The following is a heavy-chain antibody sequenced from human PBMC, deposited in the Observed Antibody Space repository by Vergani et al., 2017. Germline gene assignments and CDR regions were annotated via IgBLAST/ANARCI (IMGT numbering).Heavy chain of an antibody. V-gene: IGHV4-59*01. CDR3: ASELDGSGSFSFDY. D-gene: IGHD3-10*01. Sequence: QVQLQESGPGLVKPSETLSLTCTVSGGSISSYYWSWIRQPPGKGLEWIGYIYYSGSTNYNPSLKSRVTISVDTSKNQFSLKLSSVTAADTAVYYCASELDGSGSFSFDYWGQGTLVTVSS. CDR1: GGSISSYY. CDR2: IYYSGST. J-gene: IGHJ4*02.